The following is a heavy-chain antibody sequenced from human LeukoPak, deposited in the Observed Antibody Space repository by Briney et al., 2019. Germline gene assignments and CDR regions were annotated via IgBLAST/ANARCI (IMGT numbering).Heavy chain of an antibody. CDR2: ISYDGSNK. V-gene: IGHV3-30*18. Sequence: GGSLRLSCAASGFTFSSYGMHWVRQAPGKALEWVAVISYDGSNKYYADSVKGRFTISRDNSKNTLYLQMNSLRAEDTAVYYCAKDRVWFGELLHIFGYWGQGTLVTVSS. J-gene: IGHJ4*02. CDR3: AKDRVWFGELLHIFGY. CDR1: GFTFSSYG. D-gene: IGHD3-10*01.